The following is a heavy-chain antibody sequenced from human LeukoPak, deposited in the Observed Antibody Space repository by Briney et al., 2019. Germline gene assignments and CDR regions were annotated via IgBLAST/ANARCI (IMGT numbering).Heavy chain of an antibody. Sequence: GASVKVSCKVSGYTLTELSMHWVRQMPGKGLEWMGIIYPGDSDTRYSPSFQGQVTISADKSISTAYLQWSSLKASDTAMYYCARLEGTDYFDCWGQGTLVTVSS. CDR2: IYPGDSDT. CDR1: GYTLTELS. D-gene: IGHD1-1*01. CDR3: ARLEGTDYFDC. V-gene: IGHV5-51*01. J-gene: IGHJ4*02.